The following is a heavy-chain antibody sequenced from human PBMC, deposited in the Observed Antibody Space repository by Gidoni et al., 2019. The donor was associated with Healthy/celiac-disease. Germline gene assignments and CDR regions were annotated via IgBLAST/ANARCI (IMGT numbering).Heavy chain of an antibody. D-gene: IGHD3-3*01. J-gene: IGHJ4*02. CDR2: IYHSGST. V-gene: IGHV4-4*02. Sequence: GKGLEWIGEIYHSGSTNYNPSLKSRVTISVDKSKNQFSLKLSSVTAADTAVYYCARVWDFWSGYLFDYWGQGTLVTVSS. CDR3: ARVWDFWSGYLFDY.